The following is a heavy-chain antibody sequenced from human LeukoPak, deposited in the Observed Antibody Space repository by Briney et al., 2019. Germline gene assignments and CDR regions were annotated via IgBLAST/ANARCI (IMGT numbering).Heavy chain of an antibody. CDR1: GFTFDQYG. V-gene: IGHV3-30*02. CDR2: IRYDESRK. Sequence: GGSLRLSCAASGFTFDQYGMQWVRQAPGKGLEWVAFIRYDESRKYYADSVKGRFTISRDNAKNTVYLQMNSLRAEDTAVYFCTRDKKYYYDSNGMDVWGQGTTVTVTS. J-gene: IGHJ6*02. D-gene: IGHD3-22*01. CDR3: TRDKKYYYDSNGMDV.